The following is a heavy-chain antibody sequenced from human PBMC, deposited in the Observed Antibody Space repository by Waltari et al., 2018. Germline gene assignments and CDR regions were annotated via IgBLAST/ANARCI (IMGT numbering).Heavy chain of an antibody. CDR1: GGSISSYY. CDR3: VRMVVNEGFDY. D-gene: IGHD2-15*01. J-gene: IGHJ4*02. Sequence: QVQLQESGPGLVNPSETLSLTCTVSGGSISSYYWSWIRQPPGKGLEWIGYIYTSGSTNYNPSLKSRVTISVDTSKNQFSLKLSSVTAADTAVYYCVRMVVNEGFDYWGQGTLVTVSS. V-gene: IGHV4-4*09. CDR2: IYTSGST.